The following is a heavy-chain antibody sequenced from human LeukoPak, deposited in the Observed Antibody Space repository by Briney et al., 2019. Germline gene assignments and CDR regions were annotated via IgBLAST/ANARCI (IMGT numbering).Heavy chain of an antibody. CDR1: GFTFSSYA. CDR2: ISGSGGST. V-gene: IGHV3-23*01. Sequence: GGSLRLSCAASGFTFSSYAMSWVRQAPGKGLEWVSAISGSGGSTYYADSVKGRFTISRDNSKNTLYLQMNSLRAEDTAVYYCAKDPFLYSSSIGPYYFDCRGQGTLVTVSS. CDR3: AKDPFLYSSSIGPYYFDC. J-gene: IGHJ4*02. D-gene: IGHD6-6*01.